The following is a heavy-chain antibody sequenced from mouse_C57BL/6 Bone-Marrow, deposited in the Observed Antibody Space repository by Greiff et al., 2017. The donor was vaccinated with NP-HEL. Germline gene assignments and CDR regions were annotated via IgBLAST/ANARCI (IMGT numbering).Heavy chain of an antibody. J-gene: IGHJ3*01. D-gene: IGHD3-2*02. V-gene: IGHV14-4*01. CDR1: GFNIKDDY. Sequence: VQLKQSGAELVRPGASVKLSCTASGFNIKDDYMHWVKQRPEQGLEWIGWIDPENGDTEYASKFQGKATITADTSSNTAYLQLSSLTSEDTAVYYCTTGDSSGYGAYWGQGTLVTVSA. CDR3: TTGDSSGYGAY. CDR2: IDPENGDT.